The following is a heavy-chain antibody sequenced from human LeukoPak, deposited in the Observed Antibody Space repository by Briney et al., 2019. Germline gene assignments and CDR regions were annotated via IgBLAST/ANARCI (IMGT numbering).Heavy chain of an antibody. D-gene: IGHD6-19*01. CDR2: ISYDGSNK. Sequence: GGSLRLSCAASGFTFSSYGMHWVRQAPGKGLEWVAVISYDGSNKYYADSVKGRFTISRDNSKNMLYLQMNSLRAEDTAVYYCAKPDLEQWLDHDYWGQGTLVTVSS. V-gene: IGHV3-30*18. J-gene: IGHJ4*02. CDR1: GFTFSSYG. CDR3: AKPDLEQWLDHDY.